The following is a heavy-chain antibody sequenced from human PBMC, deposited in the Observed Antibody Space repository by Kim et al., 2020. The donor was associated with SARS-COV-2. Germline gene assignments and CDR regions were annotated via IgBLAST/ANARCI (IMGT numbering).Heavy chain of an antibody. J-gene: IGHJ4*02. V-gene: IGHV1-58*01. CDR3: AAEKTSYSSSWYDY. CDR2: IVVGSGNT. CDR1: GFTFTSSA. D-gene: IGHD6-13*01. Sequence: SVKVSCKASGFTFTSSAVQWVRQARGQRLEWIGWIVVGSGNTNYAQKFQERVTITRDMSTSTAYMELSSLRSEDTAVYYCAAEKTSYSSSWYDYWGQGTLVTVSS.